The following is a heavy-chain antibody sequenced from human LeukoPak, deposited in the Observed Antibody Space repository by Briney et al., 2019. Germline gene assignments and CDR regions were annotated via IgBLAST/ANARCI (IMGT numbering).Heavy chain of an antibody. V-gene: IGHV4-39*07. J-gene: IGHJ4*02. CDR3: ARDGVWFGELSTRPFDY. D-gene: IGHD3-10*01. Sequence: SETLSLTCIVSGDSIRSRNYYWGWIRQPPGKGLEWIGSSFYTGNTHYHPSLKNRVTISVATSKNQFSLRLSSVTAADTAVYYCARDGVWFGELSTRPFDYWGQGTLVTVSS. CDR2: SFYTGNT. CDR1: GDSIRSRNYY.